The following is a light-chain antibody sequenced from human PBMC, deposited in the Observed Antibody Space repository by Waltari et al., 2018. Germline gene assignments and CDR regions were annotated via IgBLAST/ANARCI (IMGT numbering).Light chain of an antibody. Sequence: EIVLTQSPATLSLSPGERATLSCRASQSVGSYLAWYQQRPGQAPRLLIYDASNRATGIPARFSGSGSGTDFTLTINSLEPEDFAVYYCQQRSIWPPLTFGGETKVEIK. CDR3: QQRSIWPPLT. V-gene: IGKV3-11*01. J-gene: IGKJ4*01. CDR1: QSVGSY. CDR2: DAS.